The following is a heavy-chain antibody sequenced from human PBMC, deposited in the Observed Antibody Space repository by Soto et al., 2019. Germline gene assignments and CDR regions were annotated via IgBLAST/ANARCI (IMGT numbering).Heavy chain of an antibody. CDR3: ARPYCSSVSCYSPPDY. J-gene: IGHJ4*02. CDR1: GLTLSNYW. CDR2: INVDGSIT. Sequence: EVQLVESGGGLVQPGASLRLSCTASGLTLSNYWVNWVRQGPGKGLVWVSHINVDGSITSYADSVKGRFTISRDNAKNTVYLHMNSLRAEDTAVYYCARPYCSSVSCYSPPDYWGQGTLVTVSS. V-gene: IGHV3-74*01. D-gene: IGHD2-2*01.